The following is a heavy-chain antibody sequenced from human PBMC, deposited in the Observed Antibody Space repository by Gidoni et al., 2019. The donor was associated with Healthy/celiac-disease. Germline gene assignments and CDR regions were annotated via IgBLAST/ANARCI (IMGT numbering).Heavy chain of an antibody. V-gene: IGHV4-59*01. J-gene: IGHJ4*02. CDR1: GGSISSYY. CDR3: ARVKGVLLWFGELDY. Sequence: QVQLQASGPGLVKPSETLSLTCTVSGGSISSYYWSWIRPPPGKGLEWIGYIYYSGSTNYNPPLKSRVTISVDTSKNQFSLKLSSVTAADTAVYYCARVKGVLLWFGELDYWGQGTLVTVSS. CDR2: IYYSGST. D-gene: IGHD3-10*01.